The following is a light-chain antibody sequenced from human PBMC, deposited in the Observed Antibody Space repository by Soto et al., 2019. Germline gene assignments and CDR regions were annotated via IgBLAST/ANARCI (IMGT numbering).Light chain of an antibody. J-gene: IGKJ1*01. Sequence: IGLSPSPGTLSLSPGERATLSCRASQSVSSSYLAWYQQKPGQAPRLLIYGASSRATGIPDRFSGSGSGTDFTLTINRLEPEDFAVYYCQQYDSSPRTFGQGTKVDI. CDR1: QSVSSSY. CDR3: QQYDSSPRT. CDR2: GAS. V-gene: IGKV3-20*01.